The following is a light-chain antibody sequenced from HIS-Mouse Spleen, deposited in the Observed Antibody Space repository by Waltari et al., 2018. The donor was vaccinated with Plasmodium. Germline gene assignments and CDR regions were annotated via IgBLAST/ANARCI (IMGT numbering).Light chain of an antibody. V-gene: IGKV1-33*01. Sequence: DSQITQSPFSLSASVGDSVTNTFQASQDISNYLNWYQQKPGKAPKLLIYDASNLETGVPSRFSGSGSGTDFTFTISSLQPEDIATYYFQQYDNLPPLFTFGPGTKVDIK. CDR3: QQYDNLPPLFT. CDR1: QDISNY. CDR2: DAS. J-gene: IGKJ3*01.